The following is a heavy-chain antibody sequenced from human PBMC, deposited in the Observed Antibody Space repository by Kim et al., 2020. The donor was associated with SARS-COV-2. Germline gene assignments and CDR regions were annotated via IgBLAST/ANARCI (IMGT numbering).Heavy chain of an antibody. D-gene: IGHD1-20*01. J-gene: IGHJ4*02. Sequence: SETLSLTCTVSGGSMNSYYWSWIRQPPGKRLEWIGYIYYSGGTNYNPSLKSRVTISVDTSKNQFSLRLNSVTAADTAVYYCARVDNWNALDSWGQGTLVT. V-gene: IGHV4-59*13. CDR1: GGSMNSYY. CDR3: ARVDNWNALDS. CDR2: IYYSGGT.